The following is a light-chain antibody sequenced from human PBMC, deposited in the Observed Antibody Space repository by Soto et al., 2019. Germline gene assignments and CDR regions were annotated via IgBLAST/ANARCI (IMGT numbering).Light chain of an antibody. CDR1: QDIRNY. V-gene: IGKV1-33*01. CDR2: DAS. J-gene: IGKJ4*01. Sequence: DIQLTQSPSSLSASVGDSVTITCQASQDIRNYLNWYQQKPGKATKLLIYDASYLEIGVPSRFSGSGSGTDFTFTISSLQPEDVATYYCQQYHSLPLTFVGGTKVETK. CDR3: QQYHSLPLT.